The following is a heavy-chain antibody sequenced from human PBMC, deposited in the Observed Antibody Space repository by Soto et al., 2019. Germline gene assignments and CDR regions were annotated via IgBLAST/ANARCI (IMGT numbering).Heavy chain of an antibody. Sequence: SDTLSLTCAVYGGSFSGDHWTWIRQPPGKGLEWIGEINHSGSSNYNPSLKSRVTISVDTSKKQISLKLNSVTAADTAVYYCARRYCSRTSCLAGFDPWGRGTLVTVSS. CDR1: GGSFSGDH. J-gene: IGHJ5*02. D-gene: IGHD2-2*01. CDR2: INHSGSS. CDR3: ARRYCSRTSCLAGFDP. V-gene: IGHV4-34*01.